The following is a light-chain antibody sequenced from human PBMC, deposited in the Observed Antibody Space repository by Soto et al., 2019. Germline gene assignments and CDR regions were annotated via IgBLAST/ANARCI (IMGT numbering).Light chain of an antibody. CDR2: LNSDGSH. V-gene: IGLV4-69*01. J-gene: IGLJ2*01. CDR3: QTWGTGSVI. CDR1: SGHSSYA. Sequence: QLVLTQSPSSSASLVASVKLTCTLSSGHSSYAIAWHQQQQEKGPRYLMKLNSDGSHSKGDGIPDRFSGSSSGAERYLTISSLQSEDEADYYCQTWGTGSVIFGGGTKLTVL.